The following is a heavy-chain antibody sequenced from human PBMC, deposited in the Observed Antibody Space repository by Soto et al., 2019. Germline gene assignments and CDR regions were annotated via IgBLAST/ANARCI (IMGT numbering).Heavy chain of an antibody. CDR2: IYESGNT. D-gene: IGHD2-21*02. Sequence: QLQLQESGSGLVKPSQTLSLTCAVSGGSISSGGAISSNSYSWNWIRQPPGKGLEWIGSIYESGNTYYSPPLKSRVSISVDRSKNQFSLNLSSVTAADTAVYYCARAPAIAHWYFDLWGRGTLATVSS. CDR3: ARAPAIAHWYFDL. J-gene: IGHJ2*01. V-gene: IGHV4-30-2*01. CDR1: GGSISSGGAISSNSYS.